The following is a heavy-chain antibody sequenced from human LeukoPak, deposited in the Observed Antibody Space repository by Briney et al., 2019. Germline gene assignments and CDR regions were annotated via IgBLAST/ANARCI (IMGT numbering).Heavy chain of an antibody. V-gene: IGHV4-39*07. D-gene: IGHD3-10*01. CDR1: GGSISSSTYY. CDR3: AGFGELTNDYFDY. Sequence: SETLSLTCTVSGGSISSSTYYWGWIRQPPGKGLEWIGEIYHSGNTNYNPSLKSRVTISVDKSKNQFSLKLSSVTAADTAVYYCAGFGELTNDYFDYWGQGTLVIVSS. CDR2: IYHSGNT. J-gene: IGHJ4*02.